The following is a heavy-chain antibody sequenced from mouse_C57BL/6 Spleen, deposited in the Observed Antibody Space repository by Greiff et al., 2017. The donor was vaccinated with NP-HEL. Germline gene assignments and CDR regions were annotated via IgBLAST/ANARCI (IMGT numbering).Heavy chain of an antibody. CDR3: ARTPYYDGSRSWFAY. CDR1: GFTFSDYG. V-gene: IGHV5-17*01. D-gene: IGHD1-1*01. CDR2: ISSGSSTI. J-gene: IGHJ3*01. Sequence: EVKLMESGGGLVKPGGSLKLSCAASGFTFSDYGMHWVRQAPEKGLEWVAYISSGSSTIYYADTVKGRFTISRDNAKNTLFLQMTSLRSEDTAMYYCARTPYYDGSRSWFAYWGQGTLVTVSA.